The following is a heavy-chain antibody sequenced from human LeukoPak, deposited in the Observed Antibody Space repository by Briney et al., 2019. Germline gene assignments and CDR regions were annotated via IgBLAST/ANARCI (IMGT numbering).Heavy chain of an antibody. D-gene: IGHD2-2*01. CDR2: ISSSSSYI. V-gene: IGHV3-21*01. J-gene: IGHJ6*02. Sequence: GGSLRLSCAASGFTFSSYSTNWVRQAPGKGLEWVSSISSSSSYIYYADSVKGRFTISRDNAKNSLYLQMNSLRAEDTAVYYCARDGGPGYCSSTSCYAEDYYYYGMDVWGQGTTVIVSS. CDR1: GFTFSSYS. CDR3: ARDGGPGYCSSTSCYAEDYYYYGMDV.